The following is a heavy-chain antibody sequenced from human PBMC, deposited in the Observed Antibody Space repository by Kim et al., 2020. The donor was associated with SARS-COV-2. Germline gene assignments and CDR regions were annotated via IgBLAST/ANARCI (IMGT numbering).Heavy chain of an antibody. J-gene: IGHJ4*02. CDR2: A. D-gene: IGHD1-26*01. Sequence: ATYAHKFQGRGTITADKSTSTAYMELSSLRSEDTAVYYCARDSGSYYFDYWGQGTLVTVSS. V-gene: IGHV1-69*04. CDR3: ARDSGSYYFDY.